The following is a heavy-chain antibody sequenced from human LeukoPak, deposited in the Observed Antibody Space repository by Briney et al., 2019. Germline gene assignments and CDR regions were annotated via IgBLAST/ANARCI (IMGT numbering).Heavy chain of an antibody. CDR2: INTNTATP. CDR1: GYTLTHYA. Sequence: GASVKVSCKASGYTLTHYAINWVRQAPGQGLEWMGWINTNTATPMYAQGFSGRFVFFLDVSDSTAYLQISSLKAGDTAVYYCARDPTRSPGGGFFSPLGYWGQGSLVTVSS. CDR3: ARDPTRSPGGGFFSPLGY. J-gene: IGHJ4*02. D-gene: IGHD2-15*01. V-gene: IGHV7-4-1*02.